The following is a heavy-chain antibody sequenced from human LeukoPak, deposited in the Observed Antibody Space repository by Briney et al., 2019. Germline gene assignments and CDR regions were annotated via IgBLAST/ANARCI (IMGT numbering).Heavy chain of an antibody. CDR3: ASADTYYDFWSGYYEYYFDY. CDR1: GGTFSSYA. D-gene: IGHD3-3*01. CDR2: IIPIFGIA. J-gene: IGHJ4*02. Sequence: GASVKVSCKASGGTFSSYAISWVRQAPGQGLEWMGGIIPIFGIANYAQKFQGRVTITADESTSTAYMELSSLRSEDTAVYYCASADTYYDFWSGYYEYYFDYWGQGTLVTVSS. V-gene: IGHV1-69*13.